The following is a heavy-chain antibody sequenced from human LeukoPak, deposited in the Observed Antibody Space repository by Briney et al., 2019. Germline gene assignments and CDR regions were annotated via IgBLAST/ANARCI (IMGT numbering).Heavy chain of an antibody. D-gene: IGHD3-22*01. CDR3: ARESKEGDYYDSSGYFN. CDR2: IYPNSGET. Sequence: ASLRVSSKASGYTSTGDYMHWGPPAPGEGLGWMGWIYPNSGETNYAQKFQGRVTMTRDTSISTAYMELSRLRSDDTAVYYCARESKEGDYYDSSGYFNWGQGTLVTVSS. V-gene: IGHV1-2*02. CDR1: GYTSTGDY. J-gene: IGHJ4*02.